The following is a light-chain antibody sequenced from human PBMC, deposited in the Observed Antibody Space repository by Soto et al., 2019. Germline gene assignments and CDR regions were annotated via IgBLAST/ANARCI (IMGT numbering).Light chain of an antibody. CDR2: DAS. CDR3: QQRSNWPPVT. V-gene: IGKV3-11*01. J-gene: IGKJ4*01. Sequence: EIGLTQSAATLSLSPGERATLSCRASQSVGYHLAWYQQKPGQAPRLLIYDASNRATGIPARFSGSGPGTDFTLAISSLEPEDFAVYYCQQRSNWPPVTFGGGTKVDIK. CDR1: QSVGYH.